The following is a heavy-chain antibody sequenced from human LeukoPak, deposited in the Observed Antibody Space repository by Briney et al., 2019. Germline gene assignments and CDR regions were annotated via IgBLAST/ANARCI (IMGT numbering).Heavy chain of an antibody. CDR2: IYYSGST. Sequence: SETLSLTCSVSVGSISSSRYYWGWIRQPPGKGLEWIGTIYYSGSTYYSPSLTSRVTISVDTSKHQFSLHLSSVTAADTAVYYCARLDYGDSAFDVWGQGTMVTVSS. CDR1: VGSISSSRYY. D-gene: IGHD4-17*01. J-gene: IGHJ3*01. CDR3: ARLDYGDSAFDV. V-gene: IGHV4-39*01.